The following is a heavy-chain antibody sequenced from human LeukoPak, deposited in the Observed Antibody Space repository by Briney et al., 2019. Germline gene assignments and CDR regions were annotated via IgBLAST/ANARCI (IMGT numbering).Heavy chain of an antibody. CDR2: ISAYNGNT. V-gene: IGHV1-18*01. CDR3: ARDDSSDAFDI. J-gene: IGHJ3*02. CDR1: GYTFTSSG. Sequence: ASVKVSCTASGYTFTSSGISWVRQAPGQGVEWMGWISAYNGNTNYAQKLQGRVTITTDTSTRTAYMGLRSLRSDDTAVYYCARDDSSDAFDIWGQGTTVTVSS. D-gene: IGHD3-22*01.